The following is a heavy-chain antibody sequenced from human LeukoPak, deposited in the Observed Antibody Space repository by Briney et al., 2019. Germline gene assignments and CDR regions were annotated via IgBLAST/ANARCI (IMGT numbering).Heavy chain of an antibody. J-gene: IGHJ5*02. V-gene: IGHV3-43*01. D-gene: IGHD1-26*01. CDR1: GFTFNDYT. Sequence: GGSLRLSCAASGFTFNDYTMHWARQAPGKGLEWVSLINWSGDTTYYADSVKGRFTISRDNSKNSLYLQMNSLRTEDTAFYYCAKGDSGSYYDNWFDPWGQGTLVTVSS. CDR2: INWSGDTT. CDR3: AKGDSGSYYDNWFDP.